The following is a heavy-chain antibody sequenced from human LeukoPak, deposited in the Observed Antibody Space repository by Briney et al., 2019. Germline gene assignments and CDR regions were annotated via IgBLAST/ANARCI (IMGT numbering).Heavy chain of an antibody. CDR3: ATDSSSGWDYYYYMDV. J-gene: IGHJ6*03. Sequence: LRLSCAASGFTFDDYAMHWVRHAPGKGLEWIGYIYYSGSTNYNPSLKSRVTISVDTSKNQFSLKLSSVTAADTAVYYCATDSSSGWDYYYYMDVWGKGTTVTVSS. CDR2: IYYSGST. CDR1: GFTFDDYA. D-gene: IGHD6-6*01. V-gene: IGHV4-59*01.